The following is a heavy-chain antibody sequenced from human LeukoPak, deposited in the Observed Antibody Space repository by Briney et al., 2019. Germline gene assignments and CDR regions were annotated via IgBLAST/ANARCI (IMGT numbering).Heavy chain of an antibody. J-gene: IGHJ4*02. CDR2: IYTSGST. Sequence: SETLSITSDASGGSISSGSYYWSWIRQPARKALAWIGRIYTSGSTNYNPSLKSRVTISVDTSKNQFSLKLSSVTAADTAVYYCARESIAAAGTSLVYWGQGTLVTVSS. CDR3: ARESIAAAGTSLVY. CDR1: GGSISSGSYY. D-gene: IGHD6-13*01. V-gene: IGHV4-61*02.